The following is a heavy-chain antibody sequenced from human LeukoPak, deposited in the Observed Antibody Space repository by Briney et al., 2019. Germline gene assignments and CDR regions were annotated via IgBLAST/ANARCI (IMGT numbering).Heavy chain of an antibody. V-gene: IGHV3-23*01. J-gene: IGHJ4*02. CDR2: ISGSGGST. CDR1: GFTFSSYA. CDR3: AKDDMIVVVMFDY. Sequence: PGGSLRLSCAASGFTFSSYAMSWVRQAPGKGLEWVSAISGSGGSTYYADSVMGRFTISRDNSKNTPYLQMNSLRAEDTAVYYCAKDDMIVVVMFDYWGQGTLVTVSS. D-gene: IGHD3-22*01.